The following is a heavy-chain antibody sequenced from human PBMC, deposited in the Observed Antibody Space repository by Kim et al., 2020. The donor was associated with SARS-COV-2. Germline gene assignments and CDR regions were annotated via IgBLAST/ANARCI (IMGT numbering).Heavy chain of an antibody. CDR2: IYYSEST. CDR3: ARRRGRGSGYGYYYYYMDV. D-gene: IGHD3-22*01. V-gene: IGHV4-59*08. CDR1: GGSISSYY. J-gene: IGHJ6*03. Sequence: SETLSLTCTVSGGSISSYYWSWIRQPPGKGLEWIGYIYYSESTNYNPSLKSRVTISVDTSKNQFSLKLSSVTAADTAVYYCARRRGRGSGYGYYYYYMDVWGKGTTVTVSS.